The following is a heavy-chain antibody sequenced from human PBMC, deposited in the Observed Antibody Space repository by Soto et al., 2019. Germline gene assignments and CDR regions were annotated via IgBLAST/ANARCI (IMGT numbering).Heavy chain of an antibody. CDR1: GFTFSGYS. J-gene: IGHJ4*02. D-gene: IGHD1-26*01. CDR2: ISSRSKTI. CDR3: AREDIVGTRSFDY. Sequence: GVLRLSCAASGFTFSGYSMNWVRQAPGKGLEWISYISSRSKTIFYTDSVKGRFTISRDNAKDSLYLQMNSLRDEDTAIYYCAREDIVGTRSFDYWGQGTTVTVSS. V-gene: IGHV3-48*02.